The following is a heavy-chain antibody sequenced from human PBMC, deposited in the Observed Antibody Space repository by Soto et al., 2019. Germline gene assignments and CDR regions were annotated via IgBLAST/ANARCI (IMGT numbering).Heavy chain of an antibody. J-gene: IGHJ6*02. V-gene: IGHV2-5*02. CDR3: AGCNYESGLDV. D-gene: IGHD4-4*01. CDR2: IYWEEDK. Sequence: QITLKESGPTLVRPTQTLTLTCSFSGFSLNTNGMGVGWIRQPPGKALGWLAFIYWEEDKRYSPSLKARLTATTDTSKNQVVLALSILYPLGTGTYFCAGCNYESGLDVWGQGTTVTVS. CDR1: GFSLNTNGMG.